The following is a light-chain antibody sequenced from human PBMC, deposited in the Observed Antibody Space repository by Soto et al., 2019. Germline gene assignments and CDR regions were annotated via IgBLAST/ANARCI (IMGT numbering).Light chain of an antibody. V-gene: IGKV1-6*01. CDR1: QGIRTE. Sequence: ATQMTQSPSSLSASVGDRVTIACRASQGIRTELAWYQQKRGEAPKLLIYAASALQSGVPSRFSGSGSGTDFTLTISILEPEDFATYYCLQDSDYPRTFCQGTKVDIK. CDR3: LQDSDYPRT. CDR2: AAS. J-gene: IGKJ1*01.